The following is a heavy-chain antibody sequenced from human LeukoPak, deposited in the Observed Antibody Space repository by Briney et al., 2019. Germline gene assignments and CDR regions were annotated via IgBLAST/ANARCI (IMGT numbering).Heavy chain of an antibody. J-gene: IGHJ4*02. V-gene: IGHV3-53*01. CDR1: GVNGSNNY. Sequence: WGSPRTSRAAPGVNGSNNYIKMGRPAPGEGPGWVSVFFRGGNTYYADSVKGRFTISRDNSKNTLFLQMNSLRAEDTAVYYCARDGRGYGGSVYYFDSWGQGTLVTVSS. D-gene: IGHD4-23*01. CDR2: FFRGGNT. CDR3: ARDGRGYGGSVYYFDS.